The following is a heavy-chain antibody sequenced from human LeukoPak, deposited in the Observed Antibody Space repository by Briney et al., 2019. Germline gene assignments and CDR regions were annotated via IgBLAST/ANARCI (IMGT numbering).Heavy chain of an antibody. Sequence: SETLSLTCTVSGYSISSGYYWGWIRQPPGKGLEWIGSIYHSGSTYYNPSLKSRVTISVDTSKNQFSLKLSSVTAADTAVYYCASLTRAIAAAGYYYYYMDVWGKGTTVTVS. D-gene: IGHD6-13*01. CDR1: GYSISSGYY. CDR2: IYHSGST. CDR3: ASLTRAIAAAGYYYYYMDV. J-gene: IGHJ6*03. V-gene: IGHV4-38-2*02.